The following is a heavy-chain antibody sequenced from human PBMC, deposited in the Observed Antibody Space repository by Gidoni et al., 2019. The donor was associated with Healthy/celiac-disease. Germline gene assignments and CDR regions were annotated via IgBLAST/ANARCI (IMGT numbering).Heavy chain of an antibody. CDR3: TSEMATSWSAFDI. CDR1: GFTFSNAW. D-gene: IGHD5-12*01. CDR2: IKSKTDGGTT. Sequence: EVQLVESGGGLVKPGGSLRLSCAASGFTFSNAWMSWVRQAPGKGLEWVGRIKSKTDGGTTDYAAPVKGRFTISRDDSKNTLYLQMNSLKTEDTAVYYCTSEMATSWSAFDIWGQGTMVTVSS. V-gene: IGHV3-15*01. J-gene: IGHJ3*02.